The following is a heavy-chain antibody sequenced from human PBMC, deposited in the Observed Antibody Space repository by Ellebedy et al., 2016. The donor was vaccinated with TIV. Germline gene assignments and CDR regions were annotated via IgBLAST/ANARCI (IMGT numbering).Heavy chain of an antibody. D-gene: IGHD6-13*01. Sequence: MPSETLSLICTVSGGSISRGSYYWNWIRQYPGKGLEWIGYTYYSGSTYYNPSLKSRVNVSVDTSKNQFSLKLSSVTAADTAVYYCARGKFAAAGIDYWGQGTLVTVSS. CDR1: GGSISRGSYY. V-gene: IGHV4-31*03. CDR3: ARGKFAAAGIDY. CDR2: TYYSGST. J-gene: IGHJ4*02.